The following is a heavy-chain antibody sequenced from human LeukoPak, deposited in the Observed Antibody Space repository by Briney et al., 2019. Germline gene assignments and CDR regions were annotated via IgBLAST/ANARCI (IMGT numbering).Heavy chain of an antibody. J-gene: IGHJ4*02. CDR1: GGSFSGYY. CDR2: INHSGST. D-gene: IGHD3-22*01. CDR3: ARGSGGVITDY. V-gene: IGHV4-34*01. Sequence: SETLSLTCAVYGGSFSGYYWSWIRQPPGKGLEWIGEINHSGSTNYSPSLKSRVTISVDTSKNQFSLKLSSVTAADTAVYYCARGSGGVITDYWGQGTLVTVSS.